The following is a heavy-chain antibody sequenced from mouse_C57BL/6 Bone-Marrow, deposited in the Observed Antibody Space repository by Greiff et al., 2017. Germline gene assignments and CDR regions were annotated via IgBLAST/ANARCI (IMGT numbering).Heavy chain of an antibody. D-gene: IGHD1-1*01. Sequence: VQLQQPGAELVRPGSSVKLSCKASGYTFTSYWMHWVKQRPIQGLEWIGNIDPSDSETHYNQKFKDKATLTVDKSSSTAYMQLSSLTSEDSAVYYCALTTVVDYFDYWGQGTTLTVSS. J-gene: IGHJ2*01. CDR1: GYTFTSYW. V-gene: IGHV1-52*01. CDR3: ALTTVVDYFDY. CDR2: IDPSDSET.